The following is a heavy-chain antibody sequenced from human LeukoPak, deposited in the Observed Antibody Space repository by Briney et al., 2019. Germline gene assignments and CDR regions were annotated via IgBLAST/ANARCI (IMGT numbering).Heavy chain of an antibody. CDR1: GFTVSSNY. J-gene: IGHJ4*02. D-gene: IGHD3-22*01. V-gene: IGHV3-66*01. Sequence: GGSLRLSCAASGFTVSSNYMSWVRQAPGKGLEWVSVIYSGGSTYYADSVKGRFTISRDNSKNTLYLQMNSLRAEDTAVYYCARDNGVSGYYYGLFYWGQGTLVTVSS. CDR3: ARDNGVSGYYYGLFY. CDR2: IYSGGST.